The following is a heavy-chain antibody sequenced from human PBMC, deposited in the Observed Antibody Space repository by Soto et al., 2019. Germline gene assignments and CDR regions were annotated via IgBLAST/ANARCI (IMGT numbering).Heavy chain of an antibody. J-gene: IGHJ3*02. D-gene: IGHD3-3*01. CDR1: GYPVTAYY. V-gene: IGHV1-2*02. CDR3: ARGGGVGVAGSAAFDM. Sequence: QLHLVQSGAVVKKPGASVTVSCSASGYPVTAYYMHWVRQAHGRGLERMGGINPDIGAAKYTQTFGGRVTMTRDTSTSTVFMELGGLTSEDTAVFYWARGGGVGVAGSAAFDMWGQGTLVTVSS. CDR2: INPDIGAA.